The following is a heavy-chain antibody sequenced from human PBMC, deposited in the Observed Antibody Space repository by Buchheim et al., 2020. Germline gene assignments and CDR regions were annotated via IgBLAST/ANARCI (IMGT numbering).Heavy chain of an antibody. CDR1: GYTFSSFA. V-gene: IGHV1-3*01. J-gene: IGHJ6*03. CDR3: ARGNYDAFGYYYYMDV. D-gene: IGHD3-3*01. CDR2: INGGNANT. Sequence: VKKPGASVKISCKASGYTFSSFAVHWVRQAPGQRLEWMGWINGGNANTKYSQKFQGRVTLSRDTSATTAYMELSSLRSEDTGVYYCARGNYDAFGYYYYMDVWGKGTT.